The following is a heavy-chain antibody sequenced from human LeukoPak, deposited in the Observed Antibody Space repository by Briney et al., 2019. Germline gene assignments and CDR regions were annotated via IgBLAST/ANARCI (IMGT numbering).Heavy chain of an antibody. Sequence: SDTLSLTCSVSGDSISTYYWTWIRQPAGKGMEWIGRIYISGTPNYNPSLRGRVTMSIDTSMNQFSLKLTSVTAADTAVYYCAREKMTTITTIDYWGQGTLVTVSS. J-gene: IGHJ4*02. D-gene: IGHD4-11*01. CDR1: GDSISTYY. CDR3: AREKMTTITTIDY. CDR2: IYISGTP. V-gene: IGHV4-4*07.